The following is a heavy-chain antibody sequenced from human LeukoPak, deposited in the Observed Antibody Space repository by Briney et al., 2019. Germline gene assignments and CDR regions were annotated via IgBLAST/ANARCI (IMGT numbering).Heavy chain of an antibody. CDR2: INHSGST. Sequence: MPSETLSLTCAVYGGSFSGYYWSWIRQPPGKGLEWIGEINHSGSTNYNPSLKSRVTISVDTSKNQFSLKLSSVTAADTAVYYCAREGSYGGYDSTDAFDIWGQGTMVTVSS. CDR3: AREGSYGGYDSTDAFDI. V-gene: IGHV4-34*01. CDR1: GGSFSGYY. J-gene: IGHJ3*02. D-gene: IGHD5-12*01.